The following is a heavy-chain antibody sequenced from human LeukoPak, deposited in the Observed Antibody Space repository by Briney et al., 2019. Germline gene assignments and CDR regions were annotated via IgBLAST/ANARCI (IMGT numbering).Heavy chain of an antibody. CDR3: ARDFDESGSSSWSEGYYYGMDV. D-gene: IGHD6-13*01. Sequence: PGGSLRLSCSASGYTFSDYWMHWVRQVPGKGPVWVSRVNSDGSSTAYADSVKGRFTISRDSAKNSLYLQMNSLRAEDTAVYYCARDFDESGSSSWSEGYYYGMDVWGQGTTVTVSS. CDR1: GYTFSDYW. V-gene: IGHV3-74*03. CDR2: VNSDGSST. J-gene: IGHJ6*02.